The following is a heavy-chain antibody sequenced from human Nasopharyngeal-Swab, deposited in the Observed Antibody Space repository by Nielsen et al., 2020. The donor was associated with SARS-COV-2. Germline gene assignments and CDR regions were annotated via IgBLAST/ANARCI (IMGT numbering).Heavy chain of an antibody. CDR3: ARTYYYDSSGPEYFQH. J-gene: IGHJ1*01. V-gene: IGHV5-51*01. Sequence: GESLKISCKGSGYSFTSYWIGWVRQMPGKGLEWMGIFYPGDSDTRYSPSFQGQVTISADKSISTAYLQWSSLKASDTAMYYCARTYYYDSSGPEYFQHWGQGTLVTVSS. CDR2: FYPGDSDT. CDR1: GYSFTSYW. D-gene: IGHD3-22*01.